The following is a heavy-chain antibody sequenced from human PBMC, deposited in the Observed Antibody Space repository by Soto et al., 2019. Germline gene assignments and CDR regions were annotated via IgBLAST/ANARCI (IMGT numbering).Heavy chain of an antibody. CDR3: ARDSDYYDSSGYTYYYYGMDV. CDR1: GYTFTSYG. D-gene: IGHD3-22*01. CDR2: ISAYNGNT. J-gene: IGHJ6*02. Sequence: QVQLVQSGAEVKKPGASVKVSCKASGYTFTSYGISWVRQAPGQGLEWMGWISAYNGNTNYAQKLQVRVTMTTDTSTSQAYMELRSLRSDDTAVYYCARDSDYYDSSGYTYYYYGMDVWGQGTTVTVSS. V-gene: IGHV1-18*01.